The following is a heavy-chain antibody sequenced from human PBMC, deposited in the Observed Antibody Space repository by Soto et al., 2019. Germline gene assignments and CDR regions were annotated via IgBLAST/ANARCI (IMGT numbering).Heavy chain of an antibody. J-gene: IGHJ6*02. CDR1: GYTFTGYY. Sequence: QVQLVQSGAEVKKPGASVKVSCKASGYTFTGYYMHWVRQAAGQGLEWMVWINPNSGGTNYAQKFQGRFTITSDTSNLPDYMELSRLRSDDTAVYYCVRVRLGYCSGRSRACLYYYYGMDVLGQGNTGTVS. V-gene: IGHV1-2*02. D-gene: IGHD2-15*01. CDR2: INPNSGGT. CDR3: VRVRLGYCSGRSRACLYYYYGMDV.